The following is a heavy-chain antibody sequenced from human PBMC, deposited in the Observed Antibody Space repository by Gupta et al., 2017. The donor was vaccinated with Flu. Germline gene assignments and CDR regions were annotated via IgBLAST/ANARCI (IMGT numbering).Heavy chain of an antibody. J-gene: IGHJ3*02. V-gene: IGHV4-4*07. CDR1: GGRISSYY. CDR2: IYTSGST. CDR3: ARDLHYYDSSDAFDI. D-gene: IGHD3-22*01. Sequence: QVQLQEAGPGLVKPSETLSLTCTVSGGRISSYYWSWIRQPAGKGLEWIGRIYTSGSTNYNPSLKSRVTMSVDTSKNQFSLKLSSVTAADTAVYYCARDLHYYDSSDAFDIWGQGTMVTVSS.